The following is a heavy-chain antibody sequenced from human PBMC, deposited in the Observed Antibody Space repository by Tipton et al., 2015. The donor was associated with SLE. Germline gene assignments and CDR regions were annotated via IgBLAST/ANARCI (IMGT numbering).Heavy chain of an antibody. D-gene: IGHD3-10*01. CDR3: TRGTGSRHYYSMDV. Sequence: SLRLSFAASGFTFRNYEMNWVRQAPGKGLEWVSCISSSGTYKHYADSVSGRFTISRDNADNSLSLQMNSLRVEDTAVYYCTRGTGSRHYYSMDVWGSGTTVTVSS. CDR1: GFTFRNYE. J-gene: IGHJ6*03. CDR2: ISSSGTYK. V-gene: IGHV3-48*03.